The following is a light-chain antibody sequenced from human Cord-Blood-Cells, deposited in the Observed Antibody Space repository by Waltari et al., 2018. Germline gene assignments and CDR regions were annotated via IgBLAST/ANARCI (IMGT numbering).Light chain of an antibody. V-gene: IGKV1-5*03. J-gene: IGKJ2*01. Sequence: DIQMTQSPSTLSASVGDRVTITCRASQSISSWLAWYQQKPGKAPKLLIYKASSLESGVPSRFSGSGSWTEFTLTISSLQPDDFATYYGQQYNSSPYTFGQGTKLEIK. CDR3: QQYNSSPYT. CDR2: KAS. CDR1: QSISSW.